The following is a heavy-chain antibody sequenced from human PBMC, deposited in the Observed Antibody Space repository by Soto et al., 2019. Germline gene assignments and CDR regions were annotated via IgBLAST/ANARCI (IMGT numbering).Heavy chain of an antibody. Sequence: EVQLVESGGVVVQPGGSLRLSCAASGFTFDDYTMHWVRQAPGMGLEWVSLISWDGGSTYYADSVKGRFTISRDNSKNSLYLQMNSLRTEDTALYYCAKEISGWYESGIYFDYWGQGTLVTVSS. CDR1: GFTFDDYT. D-gene: IGHD6-19*01. J-gene: IGHJ4*02. CDR3: AKEISGWYESGIYFDY. CDR2: ISWDGGST. V-gene: IGHV3-43*01.